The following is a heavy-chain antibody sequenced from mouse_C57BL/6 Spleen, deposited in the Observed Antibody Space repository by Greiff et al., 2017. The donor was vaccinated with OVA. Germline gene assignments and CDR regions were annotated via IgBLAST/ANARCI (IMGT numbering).Heavy chain of an antibody. Sequence: EVQLQQSGAELVRPGASVKLSCTASGFNIKDYYMHWVKQTPEQGLEWIGRIDPEDGDTEYAPKFQGKATMTADTSSNTAYLQLSSLTSEDTAVYYCTTATGTEYFDYWGQGTTLTVSS. CDR1: GFNIKDYY. CDR2: IDPEDGDT. D-gene: IGHD4-1*02. CDR3: TTATGTEYFDY. J-gene: IGHJ2*01. V-gene: IGHV14-1*01.